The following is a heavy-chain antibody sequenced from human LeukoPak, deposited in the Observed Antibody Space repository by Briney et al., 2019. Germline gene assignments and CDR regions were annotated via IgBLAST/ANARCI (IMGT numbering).Heavy chain of an antibody. Sequence: GGSLRLSCAASGFTFSDYYMSWVRQAPGKGLEWVSYISSSGSTIYYTNSVKGRITTSRDNAKNSLYLQMNGLRAEDTAVYYCARAHYDFWSGYPLDIWGQGTMVTVSS. CDR2: ISSSGSTI. D-gene: IGHD3-3*01. CDR1: GFTFSDYY. J-gene: IGHJ3*02. V-gene: IGHV3-11*04. CDR3: ARAHYDFWSGYPLDI.